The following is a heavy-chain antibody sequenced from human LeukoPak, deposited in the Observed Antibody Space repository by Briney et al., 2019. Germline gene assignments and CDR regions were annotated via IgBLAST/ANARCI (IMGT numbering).Heavy chain of an antibody. CDR2: IYPRDGST. CDR1: GYTFTSYY. J-gene: IGHJ4*02. V-gene: IGHV1-46*01. CDR3: ARDQEGFDY. Sequence: ASVKVSCKASGYTFTSYYIHWVRQAPGQGLEWMGMIYPRDGSTSYAQKFQGRVTVPRDTSMSTVHMELSGLKSEDTAVYYCARDQEGFDYWGQGTLVTVSS.